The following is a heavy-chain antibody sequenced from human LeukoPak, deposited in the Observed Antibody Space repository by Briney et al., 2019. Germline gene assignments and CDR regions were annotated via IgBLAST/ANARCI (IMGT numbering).Heavy chain of an antibody. J-gene: IGHJ4*02. CDR2: ISGSGGTT. V-gene: IGHV3-23*01. CDR3: AKDTAVVTPRCFDY. CDR1: GFTFSNYA. D-gene: IGHD2-15*01. Sequence: TGGSLGLSCAASGFTFSNYAMNWVRQAPGKGLEWVSHISGSGGTTYYADSVKGRFTISRDNSKNTLYLQMNSLRAEDTAVYYCAKDTAVVTPRCFDYWGQGALVTVSS.